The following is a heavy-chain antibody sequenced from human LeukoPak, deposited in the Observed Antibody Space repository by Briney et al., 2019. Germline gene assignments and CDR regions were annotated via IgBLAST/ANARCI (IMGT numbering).Heavy chain of an antibody. CDR2: IWYDGSNK. CDR1: GFTFSSYG. J-gene: IGHJ6*03. D-gene: IGHD2-2*01. Sequence: GRSLRLSCAASGFTFSSYGMHWVRQAPGKGLEWVAVIWYDGSNKYYADSVKGRFTISRDNSKNTLYLQMNSLRAEDTAVYYCAKAMGYCSSTSCYKSLYYYYHMDVWGKGTTVTVSS. CDR3: AKAMGYCSSTSCYKSLYYYYHMDV. V-gene: IGHV3-33*06.